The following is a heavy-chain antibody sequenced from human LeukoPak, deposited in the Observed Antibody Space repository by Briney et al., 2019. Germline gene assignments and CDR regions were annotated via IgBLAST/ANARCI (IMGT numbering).Heavy chain of an antibody. CDR2: IYYSGST. D-gene: IGHD6-6*01. V-gene: IGHV4-59*01. J-gene: IGHJ4*02. CDR3: ARGAAYSSSPVDY. Sequence: SETLSLTCTVSGGSSSSYYWSWIRQPPGKGLEWIGYIYYSGSTNYNPSLKSRVTISVDTSKNQFSLKLSSVTVADTAVYYCARGAAYSSSPVDYWGQGTLVTVSS. CDR1: GGSSSSYY.